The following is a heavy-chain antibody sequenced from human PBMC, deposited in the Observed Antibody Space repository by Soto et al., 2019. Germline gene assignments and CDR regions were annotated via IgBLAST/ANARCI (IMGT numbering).Heavy chain of an antibody. CDR3: TTAEHVYIAMVTEYYYYRMDV. V-gene: IGHV3-15*07. CDR1: GFTFSNAW. D-gene: IGHD5-18*01. CDR2: IKSKTDGGTT. J-gene: IGHJ6*01. Sequence: PGGSLRLSCAASGFTFSNAWMNWVRQAPGKGLEWVGRIKSKTDGGTTDYAAPVKGRFTISRDDSKNTLYLQMNSLKTEDTAVYYCTTAEHVYIAMVTEYYYYRMDVSRQGTTDTVSS.